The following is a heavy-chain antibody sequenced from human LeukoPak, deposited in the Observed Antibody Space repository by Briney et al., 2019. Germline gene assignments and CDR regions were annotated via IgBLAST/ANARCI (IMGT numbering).Heavy chain of an antibody. D-gene: IGHD3-10*01. V-gene: IGHV4-59*01. Sequence: SETLSLTCTVSGGSISSYYWSWIRQPPGKGLEWIGYIYYSGSTNYNPSLKSRVTISVDTSKNQFSLKLSSVTAADTAVYYCARDATYYYRSGSYSTFDYWGQGTLVTVSS. J-gene: IGHJ4*02. CDR2: IYYSGST. CDR1: GGSISSYY. CDR3: ARDATYYYRSGSYSTFDY.